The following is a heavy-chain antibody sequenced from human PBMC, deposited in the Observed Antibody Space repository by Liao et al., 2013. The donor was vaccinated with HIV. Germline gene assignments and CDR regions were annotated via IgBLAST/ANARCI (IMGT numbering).Heavy chain of an antibody. CDR1: GGSISSRTYY. Sequence: QLQLQESGPGLVKPSETLSLTCTVSGGSISSRTYYWGWIRQPPGKGLEWIGSIYYSGSTYYNPSLKSRVTMSVDMSKNQFSLNLTSVTAADTAIYYCAKGSGYHYGQTSDYFNYWGRAPWSPSPQ. V-gene: IGHV4-39*07. D-gene: IGHD3-10*01. CDR3: AKGSGYHYGQTSDYFNY. CDR2: IYYSGST. J-gene: IGHJ1*01.